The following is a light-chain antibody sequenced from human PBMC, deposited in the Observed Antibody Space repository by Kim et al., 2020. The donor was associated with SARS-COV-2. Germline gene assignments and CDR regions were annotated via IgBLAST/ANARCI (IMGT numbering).Light chain of an antibody. CDR3: SSYTGSGTLV. Sequence: GQSITMYCTGTSSDVGGYNYVSWYQQYPGKVPKLLIDDVSNRPAGVSNRFSGTKSGNTASLTISGLQAEDEADYYCSSYTGSGTLVFGGGTQLTVL. V-gene: IGLV2-14*03. CDR2: DVS. J-gene: IGLJ2*01. CDR1: SSDVGGYNY.